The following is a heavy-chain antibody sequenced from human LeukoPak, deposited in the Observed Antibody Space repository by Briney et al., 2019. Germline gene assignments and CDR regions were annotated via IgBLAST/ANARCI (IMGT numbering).Heavy chain of an antibody. CDR3: ITPLPYSAQ. Sequence: GGSLRLSCAASGFTFTSYSMNWVRQAPGKGLEWVGRIKPKTDGETTEYAAPVKDRFSISRDDSKSMMYLQMNSLKTEDTAVYYCITPLPYSAQGGQGTLVTVSS. CDR2: IKPKTDGETT. D-gene: IGHD2-21*01. J-gene: IGHJ4*02. V-gene: IGHV3-15*07. CDR1: GFTFTSYS.